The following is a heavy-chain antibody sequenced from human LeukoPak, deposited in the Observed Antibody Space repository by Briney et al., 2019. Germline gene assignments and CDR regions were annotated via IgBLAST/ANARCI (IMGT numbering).Heavy chain of an antibody. CDR2: ISSSGSAI. J-gene: IGHJ4*02. CDR1: GFPLSSYS. CDR3: VRVKGSYFDY. V-gene: IGHV3-48*01. D-gene: IGHD2-15*01. Sequence: GGSLRLSCAASGFPLSSYSINWVRQAPGKGLEWVSYISSSGSAIYYVDSVKGRFTVSRDNAKNSLSLQMNSPRAEDTAVYYCVRVKGSYFDYWGQGALVTVSS.